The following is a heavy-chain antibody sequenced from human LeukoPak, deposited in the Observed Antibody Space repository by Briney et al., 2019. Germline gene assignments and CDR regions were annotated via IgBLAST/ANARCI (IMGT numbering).Heavy chain of an antibody. Sequence: PGGSLRLSCAASGFTFSSYAMSWVRQAPGKGLEWVSAITTGGRPYYADSVKGRFTISRDNSKNTVYLQMNGLRAEDTAVYYCVKNGALAVDYFQHWGQGTLVTVSS. D-gene: IGHD6-19*01. V-gene: IGHV3-23*01. CDR3: VKNGALAVDYFQH. CDR1: GFTFSSYA. J-gene: IGHJ1*01. CDR2: ITTGGRP.